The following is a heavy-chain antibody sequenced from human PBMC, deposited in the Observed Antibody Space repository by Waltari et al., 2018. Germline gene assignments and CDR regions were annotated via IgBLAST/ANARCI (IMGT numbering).Heavy chain of an antibody. Sequence: EVQLVESGGGLVKPGGSLSLYCETSGFNFRLYNMNWVRQAPGKGLEWVSAVSFSGSSVFYADSLSGRFAISRDNAKNSLYLQMNDLRVEDTAVYYCARVKRYELQSVMDHWGQGALVSVSS. CDR3: ARVKRYELQSVMDH. CDR1: GFNFRLYN. CDR2: VSFSGSSV. D-gene: IGHD3-9*01. J-gene: IGHJ4*02. V-gene: IGHV3-21*02.